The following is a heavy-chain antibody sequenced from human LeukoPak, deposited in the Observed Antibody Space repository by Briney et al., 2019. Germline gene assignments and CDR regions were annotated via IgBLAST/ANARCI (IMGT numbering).Heavy chain of an antibody. CDR1: GYTFTGNY. J-gene: IGHJ3*02. Sequence: ASVKVSCKASGYTFTGNYMHWVRQAPGQGLEWMGWINPNTGGANYAQKFQGRVTMTRDTSISTAYMELSRLQSDDAAVYYCATGYDSSGYPNWAFDIWGQGTMVTVSS. CDR2: INPNTGGA. D-gene: IGHD3-22*01. CDR3: ATGYDSSGYPNWAFDI. V-gene: IGHV1-2*02.